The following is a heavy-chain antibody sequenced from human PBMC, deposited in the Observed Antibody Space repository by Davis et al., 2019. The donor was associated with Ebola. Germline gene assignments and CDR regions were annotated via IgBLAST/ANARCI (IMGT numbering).Heavy chain of an antibody. V-gene: IGHV1-3*01. CDR2: INAGNGNT. D-gene: IGHD2-15*01. CDR1: LYTFTTYA. CDR3: ARGGGYCSGGSCYGHFDY. J-gene: IGHJ4*02. Sequence: AASVTVSCKASLYTFTTYAMHWVRPAPGQRLEWMGWINAGNGNTKYSQKFQGRVTISRDPSASTAYMELSSLRSEDTAVYYCARGGGYCSGGSCYGHFDYWGQGTLVTVSS.